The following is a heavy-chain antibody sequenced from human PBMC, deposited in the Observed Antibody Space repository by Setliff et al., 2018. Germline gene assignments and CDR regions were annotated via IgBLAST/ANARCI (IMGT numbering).Heavy chain of an antibody. D-gene: IGHD2-2*01. CDR3: ARAGLGYCSSTSCPYYYYYGMDV. J-gene: IGHJ6*02. CDR2: IYYTGSA. V-gene: IGHV4-59*01. Sequence: ASETLSLTCTVSGGSINSYYWTWIRQPPGKGLELIGYIYYTGSADYNPSLKSRVTISVDTSKYQFSLKLSSVTAADTAVYYCARAGLGYCSSTSCPYYYYYGMDVWGQGTTVTVSS. CDR1: GGSINSYY.